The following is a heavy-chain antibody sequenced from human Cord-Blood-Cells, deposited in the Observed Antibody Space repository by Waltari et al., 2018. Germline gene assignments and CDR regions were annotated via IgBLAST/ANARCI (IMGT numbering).Heavy chain of an antibody. CDR1: GFTFDDYT. CDR3: AKDRYSSSWYYFDY. V-gene: IGHV3-43*01. D-gene: IGHD6-13*01. J-gene: IGHJ4*02. Sequence: EVQLVESGGVVVQPGGSLRLSCAASGFTFDDYTMHWVRQAPGKGLEWVSLISWDGGSTDYADSVKGRFTISRDNSKNSLYLQMNSLRTEDTALYYCAKDRYSSSWYYFDYWGQGTLVTVSS. CDR2: ISWDGGST.